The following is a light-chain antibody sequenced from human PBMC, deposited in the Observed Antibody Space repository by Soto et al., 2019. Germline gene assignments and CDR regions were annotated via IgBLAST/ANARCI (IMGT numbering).Light chain of an antibody. J-gene: IGLJ2*01. Sequence: SALTQPASVSGSPGQSITISCTGTSSDVGGYNYVSWYQQHPGKAPKLMIYEVSNRPSGVSNRFSGSKSGNTASLTISGLQAEDEADYYCSSYTSSSTLVVFGVGTKLTVL. V-gene: IGLV2-14*01. CDR3: SSYTSSSTLVV. CDR1: SSDVGGYNY. CDR2: EVS.